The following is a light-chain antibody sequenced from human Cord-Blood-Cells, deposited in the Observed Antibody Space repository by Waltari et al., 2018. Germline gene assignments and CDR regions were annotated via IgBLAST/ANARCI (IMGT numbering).Light chain of an antibody. CDR3: QKYYSTPYT. J-gene: IGKJ2*01. Sequence: DIVMTQSPDSLAVSLGERATINCKFSQSVLYSSNNKNYLAWYQQKPGQPPKLLIYWAATRESGVPDRFSGSGSGTDFTLTISSLQAEDVAVYYCQKYYSTPYTFGQGTKLEIK. CDR1: QSVLYSSNNKNY. V-gene: IGKV4-1*01. CDR2: WAA.